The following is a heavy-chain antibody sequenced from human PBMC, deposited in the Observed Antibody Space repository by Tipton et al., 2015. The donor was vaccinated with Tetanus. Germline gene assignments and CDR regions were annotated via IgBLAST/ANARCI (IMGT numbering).Heavy chain of an antibody. V-gene: IGHV4-30-2*01. CDR2: IYDSGST. D-gene: IGHD3-10*01. Sequence: GEALRSGDRNWSWIRQAPGKGLEWIGYIYDSGSTYYNPSLKSRVTISEDRSKNQISLRLRSVTAADTAVYYCARVKGTYNHYGLDVWGQGTTVTVAS. CDR1: GEALRSGDRN. CDR3: ARVKGTYNHYGLDV. J-gene: IGHJ6*02.